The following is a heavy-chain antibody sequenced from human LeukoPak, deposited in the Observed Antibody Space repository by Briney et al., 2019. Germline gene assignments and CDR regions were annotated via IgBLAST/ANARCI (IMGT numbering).Heavy chain of an antibody. Sequence: SETLSLTCAVYGGSFSGYYWSWIRQPPGKGLEWIREINHSGSTNYNPSLKSRVTISVDTSKNQFSLKLSSVTAADTAVYYCARGADCSSTSCYAFDIWGQGTMVTVSS. CDR1: GGSFSGYY. J-gene: IGHJ3*02. CDR2: INHSGST. D-gene: IGHD2-2*01. CDR3: ARGADCSSTSCYAFDI. V-gene: IGHV4-34*01.